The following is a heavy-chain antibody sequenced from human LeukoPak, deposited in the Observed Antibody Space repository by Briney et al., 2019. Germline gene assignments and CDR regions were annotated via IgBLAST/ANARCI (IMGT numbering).Heavy chain of an antibody. V-gene: IGHV4-59*01. CDR2: INYSGST. CDR3: ARGHGGKRSFDY. Sequence: SETLSLTCSVSGVTIISYYWSWIRQPPGKGLEWIGYINYSGSTNYSPSLKSRVTISLGKSKNQFSLEMNSVTAADTAMYYCARGHGGKRSFDYWGQGALVTVSS. D-gene: IGHD4-23*01. J-gene: IGHJ4*02. CDR1: GVTIISYY.